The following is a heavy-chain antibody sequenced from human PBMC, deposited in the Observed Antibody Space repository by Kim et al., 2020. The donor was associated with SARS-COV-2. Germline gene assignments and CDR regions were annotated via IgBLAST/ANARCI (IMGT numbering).Heavy chain of an antibody. CDR3: ASRSSGRNQGGIGY. CDR2: IYHSGST. D-gene: IGHD3-10*01. J-gene: IGHJ4*02. CDR1: GGSISSSNW. V-gene: IGHV4-4*02. Sequence: SETLSLTCAVSGGSISSSNWWSWVRQPPGKGLEWIGEIYHSGSTNYNPSLKSRVTISVDKSKNQFSLKLSSVTAADTAVYYCASRSSGRNQGGIGYWGQGTLVIVSS.